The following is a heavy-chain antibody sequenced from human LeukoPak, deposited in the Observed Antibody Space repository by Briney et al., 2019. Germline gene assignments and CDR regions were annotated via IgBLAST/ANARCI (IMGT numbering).Heavy chain of an antibody. J-gene: IGHJ6*02. CDR1: VFTFSRYD. CDR3: ARSVTGHGGHDRYGMDV. Sequence: GGSLRLSCAPSVFTFSRYDMHWVRQATGKGLEWVSAIGTAGDTYYPGSVKGRFTISRENAKNSLYLEMDSLRAGDTAVYYRARSVTGHGGHDRYGMDVWGQGTTVSVFS. CDR2: IGTAGDT. D-gene: IGHD5-12*01. V-gene: IGHV3-13*01.